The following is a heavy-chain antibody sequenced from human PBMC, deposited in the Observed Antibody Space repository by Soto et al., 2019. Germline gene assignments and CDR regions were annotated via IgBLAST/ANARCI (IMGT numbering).Heavy chain of an antibody. CDR2: ISSSSSYI. D-gene: IGHD3-22*01. V-gene: IGHV3-21*01. Sequence: GALRLSCAASGFTFSSYSMNWVRQAPGKGLEWVSSISSSSSYIYYADSVKGRFTISRDNAKNSLYLQMNSLRAEDTAVYYCARDFGYYDSSGYYYWPVWGQGTTVTVSS. CDR1: GFTFSSYS. CDR3: ARDFGYYDSSGYYYWPV. J-gene: IGHJ6*02.